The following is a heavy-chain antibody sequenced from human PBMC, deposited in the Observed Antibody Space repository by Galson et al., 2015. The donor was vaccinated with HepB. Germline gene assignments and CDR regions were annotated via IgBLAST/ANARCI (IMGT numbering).Heavy chain of an antibody. V-gene: IGHV5-10-1*01. D-gene: IGHD2-2*01. CDR3: ARLACSSTSCRPDVHYYYYGMDV. Sequence: QSGAEVKKPGESLRISCKGSGYSFTSYWISWVRQMPGKGLEWMGRIDPSDSYTNYSPSFQGHVTISADKSISTAYLQWSSLKASDTAMYYCARLACSSTSCRPDVHYYYYGMDVWGQGTTVTVSS. CDR2: IDPSDSYT. J-gene: IGHJ6*02. CDR1: GYSFTSYW.